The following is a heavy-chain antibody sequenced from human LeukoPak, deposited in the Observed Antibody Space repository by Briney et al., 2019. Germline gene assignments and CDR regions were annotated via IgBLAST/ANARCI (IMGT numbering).Heavy chain of an antibody. Sequence: ASVKVSCKASGGTFSSYTISWVRQAPGQGLEWMGRIITILGIANYAQKFQGRVTITADKSTSTAYMELSSLRSEDTAVYYCARDPSRDIVVVPASGPLSFDYWGQGTLVTVSS. CDR1: GGTFSSYT. D-gene: IGHD2-2*01. V-gene: IGHV1-69*04. J-gene: IGHJ4*02. CDR2: IITILGIA. CDR3: ARDPSRDIVVVPASGPLSFDY.